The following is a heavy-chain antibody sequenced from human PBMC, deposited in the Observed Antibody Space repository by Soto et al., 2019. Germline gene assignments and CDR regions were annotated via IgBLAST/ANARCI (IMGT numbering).Heavy chain of an antibody. CDR1: GFTFSTYA. D-gene: IGHD3-22*01. CDR3: ATMRDASYYYYGMDV. CDR2: ISGSGGST. J-gene: IGHJ6*02. V-gene: IGHV3-23*01. Sequence: EVQLLESGGGLVQPGGSLRLSCAASGFTFSTYAMTWVRQAPGKGLEWVSAISGSGGSTYYADSVKGRFAISRDTSKNTLFLQMNSLRAEDTAVYYCATMRDASYYYYGMDVWGQGTTVTVSS.